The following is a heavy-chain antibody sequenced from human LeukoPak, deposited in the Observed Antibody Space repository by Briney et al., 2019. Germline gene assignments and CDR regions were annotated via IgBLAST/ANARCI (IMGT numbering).Heavy chain of an antibody. Sequence: PSETLSLTCTVSGGSISSSSCYWGWIRQPPGKGLEWIGSIYYSGSTYYNPSLKSRVTISVDTSKNQFSLKLSSVTAADTAVYYCAREKMVGSSWLGIDYWGQGTLVTVSS. V-gene: IGHV4-39*07. CDR2: IYYSGST. D-gene: IGHD6-13*01. J-gene: IGHJ4*02. CDR1: GGSISSSSCY. CDR3: AREKMVGSSWLGIDY.